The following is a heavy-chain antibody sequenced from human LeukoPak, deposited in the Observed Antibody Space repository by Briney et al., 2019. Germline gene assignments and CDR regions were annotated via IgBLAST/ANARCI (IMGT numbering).Heavy chain of an antibody. V-gene: IGHV3-23*01. CDR2: ISGSGGST. CDR1: GFTFSRYG. Sequence: GGSLRLSCAASGFTFSRYGMSWVRQAPGKGLEWVSAISGSGGSTYYADSVKGWFTISRDNSKNTLYLQMNSLRAEDTAVYYCAKAGYDYVWGSYPLDYWGQGTLVTVSS. J-gene: IGHJ4*02. CDR3: AKAGYDYVWGSYPLDY. D-gene: IGHD3-16*02.